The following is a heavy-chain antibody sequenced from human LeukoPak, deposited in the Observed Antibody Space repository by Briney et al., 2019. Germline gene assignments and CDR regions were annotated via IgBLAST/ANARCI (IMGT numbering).Heavy chain of an antibody. CDR2: INPNSGGT. Sequence: ASVKVSCKASGYTFTGYYMHWVRQAPGQGLEWMGWINPNSGGTNYAQKFQGWVTMTRDTSINTAYMELSRLRSDDTAVYYCARGDNSGWYGRYYYYGMDVWGQGTTVTVSS. CDR1: GYTFTGYY. CDR3: ARGDNSGWYGRYYYYGMDV. V-gene: IGHV1-2*04. J-gene: IGHJ6*02. D-gene: IGHD6-19*01.